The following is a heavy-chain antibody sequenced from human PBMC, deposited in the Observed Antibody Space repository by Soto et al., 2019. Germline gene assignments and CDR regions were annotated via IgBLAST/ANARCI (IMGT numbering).Heavy chain of an antibody. D-gene: IGHD3-10*01. CDR2: ISAYNGNT. V-gene: IGHV1-18*01. CDR3: ARDFRPITMVREWNYNWFDP. J-gene: IGHJ5*02. CDR1: GYTFTSYG. Sequence: GASVKVSCKASGYTFTSYGISWVRQAPGQGLEWMGWISAYNGNTNYAQKLQGRVTMTTDTSTSTAYMELRSLRSDDTAVYYCARDFRPITMVREWNYNWFDPWGQGTLVTVSS.